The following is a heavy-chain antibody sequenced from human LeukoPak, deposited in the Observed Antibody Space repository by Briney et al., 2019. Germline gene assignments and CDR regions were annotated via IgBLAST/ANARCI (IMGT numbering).Heavy chain of an antibody. V-gene: IGHV3-30-3*01. CDR2: ISYDGSNK. Sequence: GRSLRLSCAASGFTFSRYAMHWVRQAPGKGLEWVAVISYDGSNKYYADPVKGRFTISRDNSKNTLYLQMNSLRAEDTAVYSCARESYGDHYFDYWGQGTLVTVSS. J-gene: IGHJ4*02. CDR3: ARESYGDHYFDY. CDR1: GFTFSRYA. D-gene: IGHD4-17*01.